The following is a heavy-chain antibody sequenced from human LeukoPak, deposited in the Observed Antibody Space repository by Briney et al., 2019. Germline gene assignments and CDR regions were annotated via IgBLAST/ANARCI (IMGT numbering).Heavy chain of an antibody. CDR2: ISGSGDST. CDR3: AYSCSGDSCSFFDY. D-gene: IGHD2-15*01. Sequence: PGGSLRLSCAASGFTFSIYAMSWVRQAPGKGLEWVSAISGSGDSTYYADSVEGRFTISRDNSKSTLYLEMNSLRVEDSAIYYCAYSCSGDSCSFFDYWGQGTPVTVSS. CDR1: GFTFSIYA. J-gene: IGHJ4*02. V-gene: IGHV3-23*01.